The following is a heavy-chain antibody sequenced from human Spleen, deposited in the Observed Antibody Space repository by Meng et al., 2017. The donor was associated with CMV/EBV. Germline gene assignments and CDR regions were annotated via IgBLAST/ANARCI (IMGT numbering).Heavy chain of an antibody. Sequence: GGSLRLSCVGSGYSFGNYAMHWVRQAPGKGLEWVAVISYDGDKKFYTDSVKGRFTISRDNSKNTLILQMNSLRTEDTAVYYCARVYYDSTNYYFSFGYWGQGTLVPSPQ. CDR2: ISYDGDKK. V-gene: IGHV3-30*04. CDR1: GYSFGNYA. J-gene: IGHJ4*02. D-gene: IGHD3-22*01. CDR3: ARVYYDSTNYYFSFGY.